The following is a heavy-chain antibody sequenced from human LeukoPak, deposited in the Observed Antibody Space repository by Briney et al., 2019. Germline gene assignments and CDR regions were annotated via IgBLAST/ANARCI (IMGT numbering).Heavy chain of an antibody. J-gene: IGHJ3*02. V-gene: IGHV1-8*01. CDR3: ARHVEQSDAFDI. CDR2: MNPNSGNT. CDR1: GYTFTSYD. Sequence: ASVKVSCKASGYTFTSYDINWVRQATGQGLEWMGWMNPNSGNTGYAQKFQGRVTMTRNTSISTAYMELSSLRSEDTAMYYCARHVEQSDAFDIWGQGTMVTVSS. D-gene: IGHD6-19*01.